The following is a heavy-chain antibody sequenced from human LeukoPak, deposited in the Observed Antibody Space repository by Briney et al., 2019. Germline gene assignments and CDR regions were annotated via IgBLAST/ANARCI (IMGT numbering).Heavy chain of an antibody. V-gene: IGHV1-8*01. CDR1: GYTFTSYD. CDR3: ARVNRGWELLRSTGDYYYYYYMDV. CDR2: TNPNSGNT. D-gene: IGHD1-26*01. Sequence: ASVKVSCKASGYTFTSYDINWVRQATGQGLEWMGWTNPNSGNTGYAQKFQGRVTVTRNTSISTAYMELSSLRSEDTAVYYCARVNRGWELLRSTGDYYYYYYMDVWGKGTTVTVSS. J-gene: IGHJ6*03.